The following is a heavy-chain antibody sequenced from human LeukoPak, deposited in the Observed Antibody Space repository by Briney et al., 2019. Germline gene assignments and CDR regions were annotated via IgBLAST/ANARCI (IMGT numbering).Heavy chain of an antibody. J-gene: IGHJ4*02. CDR2: VDYSGRT. Sequence: PSETLSLTCTVSGGSITNSDYYWGWIRQPPGKGLEWIGNVDYSGRTHYNPSLMSRVTIYADNSKNQFSLKLRSVTAADTAVYYCARLDASSAHFSGSFPDYWGQGTLVTVSS. D-gene: IGHD3-10*01. CDR3: ARLDASSAHFSGSFPDY. V-gene: IGHV4-39*01. CDR1: GGSITNSDYY.